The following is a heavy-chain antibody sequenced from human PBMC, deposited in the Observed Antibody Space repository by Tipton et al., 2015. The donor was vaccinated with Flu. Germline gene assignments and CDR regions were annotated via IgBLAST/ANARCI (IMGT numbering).Heavy chain of an antibody. Sequence: SLRLSCAASGFTFHHYAMHWVRQAPGKGLEWVAGIWYDGSNKYYADSVKGRFTISRDNSKNTLYLQMNSLRAEDTAVYYCARGYDILTDGGGYFDFWGQGTLVTTSS. CDR3: ARGYDILTDGGGYFDF. D-gene: IGHD3-9*01. V-gene: IGHV3-33*08. CDR1: GFTFHHYA. J-gene: IGHJ4*02. CDR2: IWYDGSNK.